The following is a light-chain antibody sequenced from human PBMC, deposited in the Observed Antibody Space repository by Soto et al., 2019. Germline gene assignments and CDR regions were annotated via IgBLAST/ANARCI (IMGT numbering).Light chain of an antibody. CDR2: EVS. CDR3: VSFTSSTTYV. J-gene: IGLJ1*01. V-gene: IGLV2-18*02. CDR1: SSDIGNNNR. Sequence: QSALTQPPSVSGSPGQSVTISCTGTSSDIGNNNRVSWYQKSPGTAPKLMLYEVSNRPSGVPDRFSGSKSGNTAFLTISGLQAEDEADYYCVSFTSSTTYVFGTGTKLTVL.